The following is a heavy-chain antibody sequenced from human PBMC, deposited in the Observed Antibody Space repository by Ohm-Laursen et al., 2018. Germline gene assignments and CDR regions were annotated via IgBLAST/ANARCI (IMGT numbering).Heavy chain of an antibody. CDR1: GFTFSSYA. V-gene: IGHV3-48*01. J-gene: IGHJ3*02. CDR2: ISTTSRSL. CDR3: ARTGLLHSDAFDI. Sequence: SLRLSCTASGFTFSSYAMNWVRQAPGKGLEWISYISTTSRSLYYADSVQGRFTISRDNAKNSLYLQMNSLRAEDTAVYYCARTGLLHSDAFDIWGQGTLVTVSS. D-gene: IGHD7-27*01.